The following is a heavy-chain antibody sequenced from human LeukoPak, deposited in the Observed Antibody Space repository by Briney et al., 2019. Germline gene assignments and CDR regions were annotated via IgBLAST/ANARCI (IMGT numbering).Heavy chain of an antibody. CDR3: ARDYGDYGEEDYYYYYMDV. Sequence: GGSLRLSCAASGFTFSSYWMHWVRQAPGKGLVWVSRINSDGSSTSYADSVKGRFTIFRDNAKNTLYLQMNSLRAEDTAVYYCARDYGDYGEEDYYYYYMDVWGKGTTVTVSS. J-gene: IGHJ6*03. D-gene: IGHD4-17*01. V-gene: IGHV3-74*01. CDR2: INSDGSST. CDR1: GFTFSSYW.